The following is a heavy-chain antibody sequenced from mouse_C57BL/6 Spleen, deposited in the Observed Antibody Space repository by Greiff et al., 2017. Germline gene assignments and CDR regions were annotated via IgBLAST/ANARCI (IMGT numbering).Heavy chain of an antibody. CDR1: GYTFTSYW. D-gene: IGHD1-1*01. Sequence: QVQLKQPGAELVKPGASVKMSCQASGYTFTSYWIPWVKQRPGQGLEWIGDIYPGSGSTNYNEKFKSKATLTVDTSSSTAYMQLSSLTSEDSAVYYCARYLLRVAMDYWGQGTSVTVSS. V-gene: IGHV1-55*01. J-gene: IGHJ4*01. CDR2: IYPGSGST. CDR3: ARYLLRVAMDY.